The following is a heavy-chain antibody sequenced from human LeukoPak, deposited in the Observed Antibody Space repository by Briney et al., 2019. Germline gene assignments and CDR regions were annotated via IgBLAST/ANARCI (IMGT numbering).Heavy chain of an antibody. V-gene: IGHV4-34*01. Sequence: SETLSLTCAVYGGSFSGYYWSWIRQPPGKGLEWIGEINHSGSTNYNPSLKSRVTISVDTSKNQFSLKLSSVTAADTAVYYCARGNRDFLYTFDYWGQGTLVTVSS. CDR1: GGSFSGYY. CDR2: INHSGST. J-gene: IGHJ4*02. CDR3: ARGNRDFLYTFDY. D-gene: IGHD3-3*01.